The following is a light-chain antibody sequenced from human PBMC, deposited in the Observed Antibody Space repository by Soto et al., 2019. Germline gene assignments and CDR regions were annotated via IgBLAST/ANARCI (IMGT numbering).Light chain of an antibody. CDR1: SSDVGGYNY. CDR2: EVS. CDR3: SSYTSSSTLV. Sequence: QSALTQPASVSGSPGQSITISCTGTSSDVGGYNYVSWYQQHPGKAPKLMIYEVSNRPSGVSNRFSGSKSGNTASLTISGLQAEDEGDYYGSSYTSSSTLVFGGGTKLTVL. J-gene: IGLJ3*02. V-gene: IGLV2-14*01.